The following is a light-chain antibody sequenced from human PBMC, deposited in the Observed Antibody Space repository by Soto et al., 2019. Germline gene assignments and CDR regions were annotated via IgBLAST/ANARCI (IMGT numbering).Light chain of an antibody. CDR2: APS. Sequence: DIQMTQSPSSLSASVGDRVTITYLASQGIRNDLGWDQQKPGKAPKRLIYAPSSLQSGVPSRFSGSGSGTEFTLTISSLQPEDFATYYCLQHNSYSWTFGQGTKVDIK. V-gene: IGKV1-17*01. J-gene: IGKJ1*01. CDR3: LQHNSYSWT. CDR1: QGIRND.